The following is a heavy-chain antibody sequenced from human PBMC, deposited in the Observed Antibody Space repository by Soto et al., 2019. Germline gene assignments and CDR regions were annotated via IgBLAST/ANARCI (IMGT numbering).Heavy chain of an antibody. V-gene: IGHV1-2*04. J-gene: IGHJ3*02. CDR2: INPNSGGT. CDR3: ARGPIVVVTTRGAFDI. Sequence: GASVKVSCKASGYTFTGYYMHWVRQAPGQGLEWMGWINPNSGGTNYAQKLQGWVTMTRATSISTAYMALSRLRSDDTAVYYCARGPIVVVTTRGAFDIRGQGTMVTVSS. CDR1: GYTFTGYY. D-gene: IGHD3-22*01.